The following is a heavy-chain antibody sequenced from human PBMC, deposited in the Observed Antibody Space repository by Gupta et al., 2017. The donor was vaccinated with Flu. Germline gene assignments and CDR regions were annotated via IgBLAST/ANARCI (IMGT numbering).Heavy chain of an antibody. CDR3: ARDSDPSYYYGSGSYHKYFQH. CDR2: TNPNSGGT. J-gene: IGHJ1*01. Sequence: GLEWMGWTNPNSGGTNYAQKFQGWVTMTRDTSISTAYMELSRLRSDDTAVYYCARDSDPSYYYGSGSYHKYFQHWGQGTLVTVSS. D-gene: IGHD3-10*01. V-gene: IGHV1-2*04.